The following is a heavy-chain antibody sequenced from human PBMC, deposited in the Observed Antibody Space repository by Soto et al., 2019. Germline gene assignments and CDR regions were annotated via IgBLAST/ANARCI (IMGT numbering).Heavy chain of an antibody. CDR1: GFTFSSHG. J-gene: IGHJ3*02. V-gene: IGHV3-23*01. Sequence: EVQLLESGGGLVQPGGSLRLSCAASGFTFSSHGMSWVRQAPGKGLEWVSAISGSGGCTYYADSVKGRFTISRDNSKNTMYLQMNSLRAEDTAIYYCAKDISANPYCSGGTCYSVGAFDIWGQGTMVTVSS. D-gene: IGHD2-15*01. CDR3: AKDISANPYCSGGTCYSVGAFDI. CDR2: ISGSGGCT.